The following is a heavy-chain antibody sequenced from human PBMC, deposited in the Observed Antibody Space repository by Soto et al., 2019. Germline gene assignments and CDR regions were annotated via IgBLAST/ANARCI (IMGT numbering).Heavy chain of an antibody. CDR1: GYTFTSYD. V-gene: IGHV1-8*01. CDR3: AREVGRWLQENYYYYGMDV. CDR2: MNPNSGNT. D-gene: IGHD5-12*01. Sequence: ASVKVSCKASGYTFTSYDINWVRQATGQGLEWMGWMNPNSGNTGYAQKFQGRVTMTRNTSISTAYMELSSLRSEDTAVYYCAREVGRWLQENYYYYGMDVWGQGTTVTVSS. J-gene: IGHJ6*02.